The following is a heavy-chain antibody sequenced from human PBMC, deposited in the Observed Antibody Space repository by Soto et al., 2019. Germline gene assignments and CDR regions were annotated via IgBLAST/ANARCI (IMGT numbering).Heavy chain of an antibody. J-gene: IGHJ6*02. CDR3: ARALTVTTGGRYYYYGMDV. V-gene: IGHV4-30-2*01. CDR2: IYHSGST. D-gene: IGHD4-17*01. Sequence: QLQLQESGSGLVKPSQTLSLTCAVSGGSISSGGYSWSWIRQPPGKGLKWIGYIYHSGSTYYNPSLKSRVTISVDRSKNQFSLKLSSVTAADTAVYYCARALTVTTGGRYYYYGMDVWGQGTTVTVSS. CDR1: GGSISSGGYS.